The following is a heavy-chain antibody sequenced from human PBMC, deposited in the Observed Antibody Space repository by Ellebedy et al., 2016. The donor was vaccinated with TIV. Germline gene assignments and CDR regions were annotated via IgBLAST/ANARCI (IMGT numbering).Heavy chain of an antibody. J-gene: IGHJ4*02. CDR2: IYYSGST. CDR1: GGSISSGGYY. Sequence: SETLSLTXTVSGGSISSGGYYWSWIRQPPGKGLEWIGYIYYSGSTNYNPSLKSRVAISVDTSKNQFSLKLSSVTAADTAVYYCARGDYFYYGSGSYYFDYWGQGTLVTVSS. CDR3: ARGDYFYYGSGSYYFDY. V-gene: IGHV4-61*08. D-gene: IGHD3-10*01.